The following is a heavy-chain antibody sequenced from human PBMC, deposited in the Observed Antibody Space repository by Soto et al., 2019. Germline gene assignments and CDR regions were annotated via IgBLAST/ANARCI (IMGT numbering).Heavy chain of an antibody. CDR3: AREEENSNYVSYYYYMDV. CDR1: GFTFSSYG. V-gene: IGHV3-33*01. J-gene: IGHJ6*03. CDR2: IWYDGSNK. Sequence: GGSLRLSCAASGFTFSSYGMHWVRQAPGKGLEWVAVIWYDGSNKYYADSVKGRFTISRDNSKNTLYLQMNSLRAEDTAVYYCAREEENSNYVSYYYYMDVWGKGTTVTVSS. D-gene: IGHD4-4*01.